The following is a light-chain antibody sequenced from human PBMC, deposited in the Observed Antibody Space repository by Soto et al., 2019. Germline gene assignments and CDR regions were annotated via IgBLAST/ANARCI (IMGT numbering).Light chain of an antibody. CDR1: QSVFSRFRNKNY. Sequence: EIVMTQSPNSLTLSLGERATINCKSSQSVFSRFRNKNYLGWFQQKPGQTPRLLIYWASTRESGVSDRFSGSGSGTDFTLTIDSLQAEDVAVYYCQQYYTTTTWKYGQGTKV. V-gene: IGKV4-1*01. CDR3: QQYYTTTTWK. J-gene: IGKJ1*01. CDR2: WAS.